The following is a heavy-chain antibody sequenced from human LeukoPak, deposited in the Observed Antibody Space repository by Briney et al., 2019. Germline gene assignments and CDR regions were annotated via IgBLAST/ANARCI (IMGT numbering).Heavy chain of an antibody. CDR2: ISWNSGSI. J-gene: IGHJ4*02. D-gene: IGHD5-18*01. CDR1: GFTFDDYA. CDR3: AKDIGYSYAAYYFDY. V-gene: IGHV3-9*03. Sequence: GRSLRLSCAASGFTFDDYAMHWVRHAPGKGLEWVSGISWNSGSIVYADSVKGRFTISRDNAKNSLYLQMNSLRAEDMALYYCAKDIGYSYAAYYFDYWGQGTLVTVSS.